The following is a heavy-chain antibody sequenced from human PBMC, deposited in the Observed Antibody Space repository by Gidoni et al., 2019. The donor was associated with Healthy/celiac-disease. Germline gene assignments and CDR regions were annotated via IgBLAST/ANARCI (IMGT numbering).Heavy chain of an antibody. CDR2: ISYDGSNK. V-gene: IGHV3-30-3*01. Sequence: QVQLVESGGGVVQPGRSLRLSCAASGFPFSSYAMHWVRQAPGKGLDWVAVISYDGSNKYYADSVKGRFTISRDNSKNTLYLQMNSLRAEDTAVYYCAREGYTAMDIYYYYGMDVWGQGTTVTVSS. J-gene: IGHJ6*02. CDR3: AREGYTAMDIYYYYGMDV. CDR1: GFPFSSYA. D-gene: IGHD5-18*01.